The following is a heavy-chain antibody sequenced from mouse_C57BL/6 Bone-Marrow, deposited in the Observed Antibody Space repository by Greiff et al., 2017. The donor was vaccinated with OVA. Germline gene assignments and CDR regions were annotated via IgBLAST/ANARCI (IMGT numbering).Heavy chain of an antibody. V-gene: IGHV7-3*01. CDR3: ARTYYYGSSWEFDY. D-gene: IGHD1-1*01. CDR2: IRNKANGYTT. Sequence: EVKLVESGGGLVQPGGSLSLSCAASGFTFTDYYMSWVRQPPGKALEWLGFIRNKANGYTTEYSASVKGRFTISRDNSQSILYLQMNALRAEDSATYYCARTYYYGSSWEFDYWGQGTTRTVSS. CDR1: GFTFTDYY. J-gene: IGHJ2*01.